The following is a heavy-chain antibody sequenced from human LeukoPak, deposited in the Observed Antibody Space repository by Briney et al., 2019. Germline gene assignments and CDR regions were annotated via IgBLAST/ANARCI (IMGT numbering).Heavy chain of an antibody. D-gene: IGHD6-13*01. Sequence: SETLSLTCTVSGGSISSYYWSWIRQPPGKGLECIGYIYYSGSTYNPSLKSRVTISIDTSKNQFSLKLNSMTAADTAVYYCARGSIWSQFNFDYWGQGTLVTVSS. CDR1: GGSISSYY. J-gene: IGHJ4*02. V-gene: IGHV4-59*01. CDR2: IYYSGST. CDR3: ARGSIWSQFNFDY.